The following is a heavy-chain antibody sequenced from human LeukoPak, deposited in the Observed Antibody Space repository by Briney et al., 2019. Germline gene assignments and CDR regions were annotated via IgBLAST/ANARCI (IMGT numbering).Heavy chain of an antibody. CDR1: GGSISSGGYS. D-gene: IGHD3-10*01. V-gene: IGHV4-30-2*01. CDR3: ARASMVRGVDLLDGMDV. CDR2: IYHSGST. J-gene: IGHJ6*02. Sequence: SETLSLTCTVSGGSISSGGYSWSWIRQPPGKGLEWIGYIYHSGSTYYNPSLKSRVTISVDRSKNQFSLKLSSVTAADTAVYYCARASMVRGVDLLDGMDVWGQGTTVTVSS.